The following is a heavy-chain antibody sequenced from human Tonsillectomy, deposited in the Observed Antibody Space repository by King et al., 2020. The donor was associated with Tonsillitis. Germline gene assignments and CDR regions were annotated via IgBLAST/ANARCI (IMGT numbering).Heavy chain of an antibody. Sequence: XQLVESGGDVVXPGGSLXLSCAASGFTFSNYNMHWVRQAPDKGLEWVTFVRYDGSDAYFADSVKGRFTIARDNSKNTLHLQMSSLRAEDTAIYYCARGHEYHFDYWGQGTLVTVSS. CDR2: VRYDGSDA. D-gene: IGHD2-2*01. V-gene: IGHV3-30*02. J-gene: IGHJ4*02. CDR3: ARGHEYHFDY. CDR1: GFTFSNYN.